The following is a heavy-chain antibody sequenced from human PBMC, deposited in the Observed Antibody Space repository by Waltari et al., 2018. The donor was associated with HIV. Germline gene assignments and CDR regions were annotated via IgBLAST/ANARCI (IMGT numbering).Heavy chain of an antibody. CDR3: ARAHITMIRGGNAFDI. D-gene: IGHD3-10*01. CDR1: GFTSSSYE. Sequence: EVQLVESGGGLVQPGGSLRLSCAASGFTSSSYEMNWVRQAPGKGLEWVSYISRSGSTIHYADSVKGRFTISRDNAKNSPYLRMNSLRAEDTAVYYCARAHITMIRGGNAFDIWGQGTMVTVSS. V-gene: IGHV3-48*03. J-gene: IGHJ3*02. CDR2: ISRSGSTI.